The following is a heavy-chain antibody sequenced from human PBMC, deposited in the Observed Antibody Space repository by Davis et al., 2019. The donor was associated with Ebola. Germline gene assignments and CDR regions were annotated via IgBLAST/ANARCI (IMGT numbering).Heavy chain of an antibody. V-gene: IGHV3-43*02. CDR3: GKADCGGDCRVVDY. CDR1: GFIFDDYA. D-gene: IGHD2-21*02. CDR2: ISGEGGTT. Sequence: PGGSLRLSCAASGFIFDDYAMHWVRQAPGKGLECVSLISGEGGTTYYADSVKGRFTISRDNRKKSLYLQMNSLRTEDTALYYCGKADCGGDCRVVDYWGQGTLVTVSS. J-gene: IGHJ4*02.